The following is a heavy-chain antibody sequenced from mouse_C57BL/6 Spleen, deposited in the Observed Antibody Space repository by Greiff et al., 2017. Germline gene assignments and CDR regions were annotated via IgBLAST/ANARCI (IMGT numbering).Heavy chain of an antibody. J-gene: IGHJ1*03. D-gene: IGHD2-4*01. V-gene: IGHV1-61*01. Sequence: VQLQQPGAELVRPGSSVKLSCKASGYTFTSYWMDWVKQRPGQGLEWIGNIYPSDSETHYNQKFKDKATLTVDTSSSTTYVQLSSLTSEDSAVYYCARAPTGDYDGWYFDVWGTGTTVTVSS. CDR3: ARAPTGDYDGWYFDV. CDR2: IYPSDSET. CDR1: GYTFTSYW.